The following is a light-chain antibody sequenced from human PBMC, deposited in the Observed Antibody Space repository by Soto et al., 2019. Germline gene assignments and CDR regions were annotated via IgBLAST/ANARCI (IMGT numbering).Light chain of an antibody. V-gene: IGKV1-9*01. CDR2: AAS. CDR1: QGISSY. CDR3: QQLNRYPLT. Sequence: DIQLTQSPSFLSASVGDRVTITCRASQGISSYLAWYQQKPGKAPKLLIYAASTLQSGVPSRFSGSASGTEFALTISSLQPEDCATYYCQQLNRYPLTFGGGTKVEIK. J-gene: IGKJ4*01.